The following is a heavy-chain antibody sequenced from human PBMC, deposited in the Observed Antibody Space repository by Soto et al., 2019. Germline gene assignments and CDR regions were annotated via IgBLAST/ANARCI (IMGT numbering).Heavy chain of an antibody. Sequence: GASVKVSCKASGYTFSSYGISWGRQAPGQGLEWMGWISAYNGNTNYAQKLQGRVTMTTDTSTSTAYMELRSLRSDDTAVYYCARDNGDYVVSYFDYWGQGTLVTVSS. V-gene: IGHV1-18*01. J-gene: IGHJ4*02. CDR3: ARDNGDYVVSYFDY. D-gene: IGHD4-17*01. CDR2: ISAYNGNT. CDR1: GYTFSSYG.